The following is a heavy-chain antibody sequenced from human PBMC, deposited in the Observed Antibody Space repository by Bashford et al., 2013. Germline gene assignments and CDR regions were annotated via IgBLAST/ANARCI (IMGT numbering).Heavy chain of an antibody. J-gene: IGHJ4*02. V-gene: IGHV3-23*01. D-gene: IGHD3-3*02. CDR3: AKHISTWSAFDY. CDR2: ISGSGGST. CDR1: GITFSSYA. Sequence: GSLRLSCAASGITFSSYAMTYVRQAPGKGLEWVSTISGSGGSTYHAHSVKGRFTISRDNSKNTLYLQMNSLGXDDTAIYYCAKHISTWSAFDYWGQGTLVTVSS.